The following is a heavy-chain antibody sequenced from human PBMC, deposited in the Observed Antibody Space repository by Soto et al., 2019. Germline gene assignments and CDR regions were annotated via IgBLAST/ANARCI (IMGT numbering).Heavy chain of an antibody. V-gene: IGHV4-34*01. Sequence: SETLSLTCAVYGGSFSGYYWSWIRQPPGKGLEWIGEINHSGSTNYNPSLKSRVTISVDTSKNQFSLKLSSVTAADTAVYYCARGVLYGSGSYYFFMGKNYHYYGMDVWGQGTTVTVSS. CDR3: ARGVLYGSGSYYFFMGKNYHYYGMDV. D-gene: IGHD3-10*01. J-gene: IGHJ6*02. CDR2: INHSGST. CDR1: GGSFSGYY.